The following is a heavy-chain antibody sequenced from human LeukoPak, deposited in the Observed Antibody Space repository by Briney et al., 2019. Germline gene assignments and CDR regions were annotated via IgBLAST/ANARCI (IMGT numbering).Heavy chain of an antibody. CDR2: IRGSADST. CDR3: AKGEGNGAFDP. Sequence: PGGSLRLSCAASGFTFSSYGMSWVRQAPGKGLECVAHIRGSADSTYYSDSVKGRFTISRDNSRNTLYLQMNRPRAEDTAVYYWAKGEGNGAFDPWGQGTLVTVSS. V-gene: IGHV3-23*01. J-gene: IGHJ5*02. CDR1: GFTFSSYG.